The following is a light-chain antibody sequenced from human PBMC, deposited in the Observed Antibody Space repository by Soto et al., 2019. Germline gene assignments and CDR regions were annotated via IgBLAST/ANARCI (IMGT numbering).Light chain of an antibody. J-gene: IGKJ2*03. CDR2: GAS. CDR1: QSVSSTY. Sequence: EIVLTQSPGTLSLSPGEGATLSCRASQSVSSTYLAWYQHKPGQAPRLLIYGASSRATGIPDRFSGSGSGTDFTLTISRLEPEDVAMYYCQQYGSSPRYSFGPGTKLEIK. V-gene: IGKV3-20*01. CDR3: QQYGSSPRYS.